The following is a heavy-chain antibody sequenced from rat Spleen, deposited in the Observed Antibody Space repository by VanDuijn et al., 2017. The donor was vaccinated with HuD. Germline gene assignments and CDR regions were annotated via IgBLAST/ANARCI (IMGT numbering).Heavy chain of an antibody. Sequence: EVQLVESGGGLVQPGRSLKLSCVASGFTFNNYWMTWIRQAPGKGLEWIASITKTGDKTYYPDSVQGRFTISRDIAKSTLYLQMNSLRSEDTATYYCTKESLQWSFNYWGQGVMVTVSS. D-gene: IGHD1-1*01. V-gene: IGHV5-31*01. CDR3: TKESLQWSFNY. J-gene: IGHJ2*01. CDR1: GFTFNNYW. CDR2: ITKTGDKT.